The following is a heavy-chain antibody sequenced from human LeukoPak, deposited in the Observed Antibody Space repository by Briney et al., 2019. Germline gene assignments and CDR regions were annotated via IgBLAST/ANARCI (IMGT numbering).Heavy chain of an antibody. J-gene: IGHJ4*02. CDR3: ARTSYYYGSGSYYNVDYFDY. Sequence: ASVKVSCKASGYTFTGYYMHWVRQAPGQGLEYMGWINPNSGGTNYAQKLQGRVTMTTDTSTSTAYMELRSLRSDDTAVYYCARTSYYYGSGSYYNVDYFDYWGQGTLVTVSS. V-gene: IGHV1-2*02. CDR2: INPNSGGT. D-gene: IGHD3-10*01. CDR1: GYTFTGYY.